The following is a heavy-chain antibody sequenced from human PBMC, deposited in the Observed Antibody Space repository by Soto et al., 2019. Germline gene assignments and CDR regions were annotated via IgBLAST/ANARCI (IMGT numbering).Heavy chain of an antibody. D-gene: IGHD6-13*01. J-gene: IGHJ5*02. V-gene: IGHV3-23*01. CDR3: AKDGLVIAAAGVWFDP. CDR1: GFTFSSYA. CDR2: ISGSGGST. Sequence: EVQLLESGGGLVQPGGSLRLSCAASGFTFSSYAMSWVRQAPGKGLEWVSAISGSGGSTYYADSVKGRFTISRDNSKNTLYLQMNSLRAEDTAVYYCAKDGLVIAAAGVWFDPWGQGTLVTVSS.